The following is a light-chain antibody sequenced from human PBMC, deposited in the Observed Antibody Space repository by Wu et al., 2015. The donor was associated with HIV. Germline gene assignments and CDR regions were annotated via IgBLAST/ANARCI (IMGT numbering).Light chain of an antibody. V-gene: IGKV3-11*01. J-gene: IGKJ2*01. CDR3: QQFEF. CDR2: DSS. CDR1: QSGNS. Sequence: EVVLTQSPGTLSLSPGESATLLCKVSQSGNSLTWIQKRRGQAPRLLIYDSSRRASGVPDRFIGSGSGTDFSLTIKNVIREDFAVYFCQQFEFFGLGTALEI.